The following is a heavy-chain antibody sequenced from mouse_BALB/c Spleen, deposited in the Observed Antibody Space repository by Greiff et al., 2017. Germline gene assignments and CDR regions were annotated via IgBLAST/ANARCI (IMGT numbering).Heavy chain of an antibody. Sequence: EVKLMESGGGLVKPGGSLKLSCAASGFTFSSYAMSWVRQTPEKRLEWVASISSGGSTYYPDSVKGRFTISRDNARNILYLQMSSLRSEDTAMYYCAREGNHYFDYWGQGTTLTVSS. J-gene: IGHJ2*01. D-gene: IGHD2-1*01. V-gene: IGHV5-6-5*01. CDR3: AREGNHYFDY. CDR1: GFTFSSYA. CDR2: ISSGGST.